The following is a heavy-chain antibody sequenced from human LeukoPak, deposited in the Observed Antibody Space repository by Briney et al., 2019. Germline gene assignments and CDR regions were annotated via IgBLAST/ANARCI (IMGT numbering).Heavy chain of an antibody. V-gene: IGHV4-39*01. CDR3: ARHASYYDILTGVHVVYYYYMDV. D-gene: IGHD3-9*01. CDR1: GGSISSSSYY. J-gene: IGHJ6*03. CDR2: IYYSGST. Sequence: KTSETLSLTCTVSGGSISSSSYYWGWIRQPPGKGLEWIGSIYYSGSTYYNPSLKSRVTISVDTSKNQFSLKLSSVTAADTAVYYCARHASYYDILTGVHVVYYYYMDVWGKGTTVTISS.